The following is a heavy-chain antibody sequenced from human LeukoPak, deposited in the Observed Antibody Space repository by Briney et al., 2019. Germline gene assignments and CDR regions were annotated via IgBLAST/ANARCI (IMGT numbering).Heavy chain of an antibody. D-gene: IGHD2-15*01. V-gene: IGHV3-23*01. CDR3: ARRYCSGGSCYSFRGDWFDP. CDR2: ISGSGGST. Sequence: GGSLRLSCAASGFTFSSYAMSWVRQAPGKGLEWVSAISGSGGSTYYADSVKGRFTISRDNSKNTLYLQMNSLRAEDTAVYYCARRYCSGGSCYSFRGDWFDPWGQGTLVTVSS. CDR1: GFTFSSYA. J-gene: IGHJ5*02.